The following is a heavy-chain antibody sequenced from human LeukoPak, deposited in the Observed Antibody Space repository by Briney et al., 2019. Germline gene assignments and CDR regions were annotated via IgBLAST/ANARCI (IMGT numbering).Heavy chain of an antibody. Sequence: SETLSLTCSVAGYSISSGYYWGWIRQPPGEGLEWIGSISHSGSTYYNPSLKSRVTMSVDTSKNQFSLKLSSVTAADTAVYYCARDSAYDILTGYPAYWGQGTLVTVSS. D-gene: IGHD3-9*01. V-gene: IGHV4-38-2*02. J-gene: IGHJ4*02. CDR1: GYSISSGYY. CDR3: ARDSAYDILTGYPAY. CDR2: ISHSGST.